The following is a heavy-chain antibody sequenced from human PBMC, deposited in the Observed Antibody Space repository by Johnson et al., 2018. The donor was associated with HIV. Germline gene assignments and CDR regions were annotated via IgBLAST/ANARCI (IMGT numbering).Heavy chain of an antibody. Sequence: VQLVESGGGVVQPGGSLRLSCAASGFTFSSSWMHWVCQAPEKGLEWVSLIHSGSTIYYADSVKGRFTISRDNAKNSLYLQMNSLRPEDTAVYYCASLRDAFDIWGQGTMVTVSS. CDR1: GFTFSSSW. CDR2: IHSGSTI. J-gene: IGHJ3*02. V-gene: IGHV3-69-1*01. CDR3: ASLRDAFDI.